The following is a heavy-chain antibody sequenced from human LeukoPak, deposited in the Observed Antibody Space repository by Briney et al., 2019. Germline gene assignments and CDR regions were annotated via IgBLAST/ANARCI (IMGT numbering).Heavy chain of an antibody. Sequence: ASVKVSCKASGYTFTGYYMHWVRQAPGQGLEWMGWINPNSGGTNYAQKFQGRVTMTRDTSISTAYMELSRLRSDDTAVYYCARGLTGLRYFDWLLSPNLWGSNWFDPWGQGTLVTVSS. V-gene: IGHV1-2*02. D-gene: IGHD3-9*01. J-gene: IGHJ5*02. CDR3: ARGLTGLRYFDWLLSPNLWGSNWFDP. CDR2: INPNSGGT. CDR1: GYTFTGYY.